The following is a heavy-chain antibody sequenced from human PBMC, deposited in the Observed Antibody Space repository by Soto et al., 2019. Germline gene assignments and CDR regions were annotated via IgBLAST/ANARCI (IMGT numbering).Heavy chain of an antibody. CDR3: ASLYDDTSGHFAY. V-gene: IGHV1-69*02. CDR2: FIPMLGIA. D-gene: IGHD3-22*01. J-gene: IGHJ4*02. Sequence: SVKGSCKASGDSFGRSIFSWVRQAPGQGLEWMGRFIPMLGIANYAQTFQGRVTITADKSTSTAYMDLSSLRSEDTAVYYCASLYDDTSGHFAYWGQGTLVTVSS. CDR1: GDSFGRSI.